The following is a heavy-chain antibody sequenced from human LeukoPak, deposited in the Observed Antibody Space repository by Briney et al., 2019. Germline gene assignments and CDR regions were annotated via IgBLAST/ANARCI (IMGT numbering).Heavy chain of an antibody. J-gene: IGHJ4*02. CDR1: GFTFTIAW. D-gene: IGHD6-25*01. Sequence: GGSLRLSCAASGFTFTIAWMGWVRQVPGKGLEWVGRIKSKADGGRTDYAAPINGRLTISRDDSKNTLYLQMNSLKTEDTAVYYCASGYYFDYWGQGILVIVSS. CDR2: IKSKADGGRT. V-gene: IGHV3-15*01. CDR3: ASGYYFDY.